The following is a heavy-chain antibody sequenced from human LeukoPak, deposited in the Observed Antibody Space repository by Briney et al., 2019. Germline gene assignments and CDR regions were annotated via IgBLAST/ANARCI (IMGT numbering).Heavy chain of an antibody. D-gene: IGHD2-15*01. CDR2: ISLAGRT. Sequence: SGTLSLTCGVSGGSITTTNFRSWVRQPPGGGLEWIGEISLAGRTRYNPSLESRVTISIDESKNHLYLNLASVTAADTAVYYCSRESGPFCPFGHWGQGTLVAVTS. CDR1: GGSITTTNF. J-gene: IGHJ4*02. CDR3: SRESGPFCPFGH. V-gene: IGHV4-4*02.